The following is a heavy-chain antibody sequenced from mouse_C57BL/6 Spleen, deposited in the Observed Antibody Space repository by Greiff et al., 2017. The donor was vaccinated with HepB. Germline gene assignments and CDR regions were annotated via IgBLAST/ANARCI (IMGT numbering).Heavy chain of an antibody. J-gene: IGHJ2*01. V-gene: IGHV1-39*01. CDR1: GYSFTDYN. Sequence: QLQESGPELVKPGASVKISCKASGYSFTDYNMNWVKQSNGKSLEWIGVINPNYGTTSYNQKFKGKATLTVDQSSSTAYMQLNSLTSEDSAVYYCARVTTVVATGYFDYWGQGTTLTVSS. CDR3: ARVTTVVATGYFDY. CDR2: INPNYGTT. D-gene: IGHD1-1*01.